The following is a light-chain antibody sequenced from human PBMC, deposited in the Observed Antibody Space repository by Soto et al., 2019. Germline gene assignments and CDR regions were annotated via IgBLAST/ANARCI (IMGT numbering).Light chain of an antibody. CDR2: GAS. V-gene: IGKV3-20*01. CDR1: QSVSGSY. CDR3: QQYGSSLYT. J-gene: IGKJ2*01. Sequence: EIVLTQSPGTLSLSPGERATLSCRASQSVSGSYLAWYQQKPGQAPRLLIYGASSRATGIPDRFSGSGSGTDFTLTISRLEPEDFAVYYCQQYGSSLYTSGQGTKLEIK.